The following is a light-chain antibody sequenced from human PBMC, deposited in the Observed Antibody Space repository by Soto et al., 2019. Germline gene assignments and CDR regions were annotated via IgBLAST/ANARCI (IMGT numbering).Light chain of an antibody. CDR2: KVS. J-gene: IGKJ5*01. V-gene: IGKV2-30*01. Sequence: DVVMLQSPLSLPGSLVQPASISCRSSQSLGYRDGDTYLNCFQPRPXQAPSRXXYKVSSRDSGVPDRFSGSGSGTDFTLKISRVEAEDVGVYYCMQDTPWRTITFGQGTRLDIK. CDR1: QSLGYRDGDTY. CDR3: MQDTPWRTIT.